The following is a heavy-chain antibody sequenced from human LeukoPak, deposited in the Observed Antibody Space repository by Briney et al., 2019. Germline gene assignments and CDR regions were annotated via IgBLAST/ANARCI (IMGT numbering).Heavy chain of an antibody. D-gene: IGHD3-22*01. V-gene: IGHV1-69*13. CDR1: GGTFSSYA. J-gene: IGHJ4*02. CDR2: IIPIFGTA. Sequence: SVKVSCKASGGTFSSYAISWVRQAPGQGLEWMGGIIPIFGTANYAQKFQGRVTITADESTSTAYMELSSLRSEDTAVYYCASGYYYDSSGYRTKYYFDYWGQGTLVTVSS. CDR3: ASGYYYDSSGYRTKYYFDY.